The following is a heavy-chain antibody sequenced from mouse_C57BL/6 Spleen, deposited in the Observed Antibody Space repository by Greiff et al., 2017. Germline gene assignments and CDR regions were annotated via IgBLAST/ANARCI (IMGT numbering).Heavy chain of an antibody. CDR3: ARSDYSNCYFDY. J-gene: IGHJ2*01. CDR2: IYPGDGDT. D-gene: IGHD2-5*01. V-gene: IGHV1-82*01. Sequence: QVQLKQSGPELVKPGASVKISCKASGYAFSSSWMNWVKQRPGKGLEWIGRIYPGDGDTNYNGKFKGKATLTADKSSSTAYMQLSSLTSEDSAVYFCARSDYSNCYFDYWGQGTTLTVSS. CDR1: GYAFSSSW.